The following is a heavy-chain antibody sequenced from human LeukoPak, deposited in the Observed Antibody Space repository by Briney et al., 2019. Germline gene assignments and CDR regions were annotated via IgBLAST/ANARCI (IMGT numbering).Heavy chain of an antibody. CDR2: IYPDDSNT. V-gene: IGHV5-51*01. J-gene: IGHJ3*02. D-gene: IGHD1-26*01. CDR3: ARRGSYSDAFDI. CDR1: GYGFATHW. Sequence: GESLKISCKGSGYGFATHWIAWVRQMSGKGLEWMGIIYPDDSNTRYSPSFQGQVTFSADKSINTAYLQWSGLKASDTAMYYCARRGSYSDAFDIWGQGTMVTVSS.